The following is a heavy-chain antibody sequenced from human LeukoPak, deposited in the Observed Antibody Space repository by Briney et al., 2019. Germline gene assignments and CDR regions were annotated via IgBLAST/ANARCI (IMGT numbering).Heavy chain of an antibody. J-gene: IGHJ4*02. D-gene: IGHD3-10*01. CDR1: GGSISSYY. CDR3: ARLPFGSGSYYSDY. Sequence: SETLSLTCTVSGGSISSYYWSWIRQPPGKGLEWIGSIYYSGSTYYNPSLKSRVTISVDTSKNQFSLKLSSVTAADTAVYYCARLPFGSGSYYSDYWGQGTLVTVSS. V-gene: IGHV4-39*01. CDR2: IYYSGST.